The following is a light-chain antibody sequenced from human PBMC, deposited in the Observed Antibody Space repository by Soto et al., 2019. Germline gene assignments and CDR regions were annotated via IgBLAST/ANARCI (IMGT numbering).Light chain of an antibody. Sequence: EIVLTQSPGTLSLSPGESATLSCRASQSVSSSYLAWYQQKPGQAPRLLISAAYSRASGIPGRFSGSGCGTDFTLTIRRLGPEDFAVYYCQHYGGPFTFGPGTKVDIK. J-gene: IGKJ3*01. CDR1: QSVSSSY. V-gene: IGKV3-20*01. CDR2: AAY. CDR3: QHYGGPFT.